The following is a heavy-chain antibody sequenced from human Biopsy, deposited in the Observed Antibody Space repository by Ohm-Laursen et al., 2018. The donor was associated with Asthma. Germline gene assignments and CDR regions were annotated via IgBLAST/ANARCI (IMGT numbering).Heavy chain of an antibody. CDR3: ARGYSGSDRIVYYYSGLEV. CDR2: LIPVLGTP. CDR1: GDSFSSYA. V-gene: IGHV1-69*13. D-gene: IGHD5-12*01. Sequence: SVKVSCKASGDSFSSYAISWVRQAPGQGLEWMGGLIPVLGTPDHAQLFEGRVTITADESTSTAYMELSSLSSEDTAVYYCARGYSGSDRIVYYYSGLEVWGQGTTVTVSS. J-gene: IGHJ6*02.